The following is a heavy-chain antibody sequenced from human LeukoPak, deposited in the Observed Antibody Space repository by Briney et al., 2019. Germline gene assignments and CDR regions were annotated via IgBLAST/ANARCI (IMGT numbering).Heavy chain of an antibody. J-gene: IGHJ3*02. D-gene: IGHD3-22*01. CDR2: IYTSGST. Sequence: SETLSLTCTVSGGSISSYYWSWIRQPAGKGLEWIGRIYTSGSTNYNPSLKSRVTMSVDTSKNQFSLKLSSVTAADTAVYYCARVLDYYDSSGYYYLMDAFDIWGQGTKVTVSS. CDR1: GGSISSYY. V-gene: IGHV4-4*07. CDR3: ARVLDYYDSSGYYYLMDAFDI.